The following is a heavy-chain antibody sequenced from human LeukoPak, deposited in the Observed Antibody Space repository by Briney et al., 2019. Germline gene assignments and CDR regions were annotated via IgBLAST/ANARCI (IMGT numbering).Heavy chain of an antibody. CDR1: GGSFSGYY. CDR2: INHSGST. J-gene: IGHJ6*03. Sequence: SETLSLTCAVYGGSFSGYYWSWIRQPPGKGLEWIGEINHSGSTNYNPSLKSRVTISVDTSKNQFSLKLSSVTAADTAVYYCATYVGYCSSTSCYVPIWDYYYMDVWGKGTTATVSS. CDR3: ATYVGYCSSTSCYVPIWDYYYMDV. D-gene: IGHD2-2*01. V-gene: IGHV4-34*01.